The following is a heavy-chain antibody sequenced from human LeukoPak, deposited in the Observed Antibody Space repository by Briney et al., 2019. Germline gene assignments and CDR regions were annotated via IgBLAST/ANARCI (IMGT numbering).Heavy chain of an antibody. CDR1: GFTFSIYA. D-gene: IGHD3-22*01. Sequence: PGGSLRLSCAASGFTFSIYAMSWVRQAPGKGLEWVSAISGSGGSTYYADSVKGRFTISRDNSKNTLYLQMNSLRAEDTAVYYCAKSTMIVVVIVDAFDIWGQGTMVTVSS. CDR2: ISGSGGST. V-gene: IGHV3-23*01. CDR3: AKSTMIVVVIVDAFDI. J-gene: IGHJ3*02.